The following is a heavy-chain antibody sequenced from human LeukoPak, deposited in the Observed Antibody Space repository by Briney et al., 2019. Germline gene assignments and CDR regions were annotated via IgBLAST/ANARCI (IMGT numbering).Heavy chain of an antibody. CDR3: ARGVGDYYDSSGPERDWFDP. CDR2: IGTAGDT. J-gene: IGHJ5*02. Sequence: GGSLRLSCAASGFTFSSYDMHWVRQATGKGLEWVSAIGTAGDTYYPGSVKGRFTISRENAKNSLYLQMNGLRAGDTAVYYCARGVGDYYDSSGPERDWFDPWGQGTLVTVSS. D-gene: IGHD3-22*01. CDR1: GFTFSSYD. V-gene: IGHV3-13*04.